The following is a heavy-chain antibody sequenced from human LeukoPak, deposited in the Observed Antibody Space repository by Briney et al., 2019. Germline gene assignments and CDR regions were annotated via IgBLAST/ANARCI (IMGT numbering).Heavy chain of an antibody. CDR3: ARESSKNYYDSSGYIYYFDY. D-gene: IGHD3-22*01. J-gene: IGHJ4*02. Sequence: GGSLRLSCAASGFTFSSYSMNWVRQAPGKGLEWVSSISSSSSYIYYADSVKGRFTISRDNAKNSLYLQMNSLRAEDTAVYYCARESSKNYYDSSGYIYYFDYWGQGTLVTVSS. CDR2: ISSSSSYI. CDR1: GFTFSSYS. V-gene: IGHV3-21*01.